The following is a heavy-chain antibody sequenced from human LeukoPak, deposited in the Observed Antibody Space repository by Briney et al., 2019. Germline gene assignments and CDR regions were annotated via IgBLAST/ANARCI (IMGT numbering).Heavy chain of an antibody. CDR1: GYSFTSYW. V-gene: IGHV5-51*01. CDR3: ARHLGYCSSTSCPAYYYYMDV. J-gene: IGHJ6*03. CDR2: IYPGDSDT. Sequence: GESLKISCKGSGYSFTSYWIGWVRQMPGKGLEWMGIIYPGDSDTRYSPSFQGQVTISADKSISTAYLQWSSLKASDTAMYYCARHLGYCSSTSCPAYYYYMDVWGKGTTVTVSS. D-gene: IGHD2-2*01.